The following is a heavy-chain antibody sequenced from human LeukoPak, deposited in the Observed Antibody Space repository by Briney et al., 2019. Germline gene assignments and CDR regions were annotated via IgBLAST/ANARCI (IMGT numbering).Heavy chain of an antibody. Sequence: ASVKVSCKAPGYTFTSYGISWVRQAPGQGLEWMGWISAYNGNTNYAQKLQGKVTMTTDTSTSTAYMELRSLRSDDTAVYYCARDRGRGSSSGVDYWGQGTLVTVSS. CDR1: GYTFTSYG. CDR2: ISAYNGNT. CDR3: ARDRGRGSSSGVDY. D-gene: IGHD6-13*01. V-gene: IGHV1-18*01. J-gene: IGHJ4*02.